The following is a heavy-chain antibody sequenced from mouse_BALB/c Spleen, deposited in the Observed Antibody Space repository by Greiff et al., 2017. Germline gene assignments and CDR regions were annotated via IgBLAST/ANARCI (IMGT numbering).Heavy chain of an antibody. V-gene: IGHV3-2*02. D-gene: IGHD2-1*01. CDR1: GYSITSDYA. J-gene: IGHJ4*01. CDR3: ARCYGNYYAMDY. CDR2: ISYSGST. Sequence: EVQLQQSGPGLVKPSQSLSLTCTVTGYSITSDYAWNWIRPSPGNKLEWMGYISYSGSTCYNPTLKSRISISRDTSKNQFFLQLNSVTTEDTATYYCARCYGNYYAMDYWGQGTSVTVSS.